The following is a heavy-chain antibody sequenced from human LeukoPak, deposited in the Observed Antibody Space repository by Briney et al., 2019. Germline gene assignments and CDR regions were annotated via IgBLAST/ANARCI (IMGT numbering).Heavy chain of an antibody. Sequence: ASVKVSCKASGYTFTSYGISWVRQAPGQGLEWMGWISAYNGNTNYAQKLQGRVTMTTDTSTSTAYMELRSLRSDDTVVYYCARDLDCGGDCYETSYFDYWGQGTLVTVSS. CDR3: ARDLDCGGDCYETSYFDY. D-gene: IGHD2-21*02. V-gene: IGHV1-18*01. CDR2: ISAYNGNT. J-gene: IGHJ4*02. CDR1: GYTFTSYG.